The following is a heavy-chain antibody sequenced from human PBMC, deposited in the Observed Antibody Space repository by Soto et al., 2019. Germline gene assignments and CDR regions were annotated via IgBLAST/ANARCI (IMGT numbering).Heavy chain of an antibody. CDR3: ARGGGGGLFEH. V-gene: IGHV3-11*01. Sequence: GGSLRLSCKASGFTFSGHYMNWIRQAPGKGLEWLAYLTNDGGYTYYADSVRGRFTIWRDNAKDSLYLQINDLRADDTGVYYCARGGGGGLFEHWGQGVLVTVSS. CDR2: LTNDGGYT. J-gene: IGHJ4*02. D-gene: IGHD2-21*01. CDR1: GFTFSGHY.